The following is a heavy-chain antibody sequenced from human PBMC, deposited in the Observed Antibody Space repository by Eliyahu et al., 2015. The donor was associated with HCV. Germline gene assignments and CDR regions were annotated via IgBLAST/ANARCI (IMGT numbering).Heavy chain of an antibody. D-gene: IGHD1-26*01. J-gene: IGHJ5*02. CDR2: INGKNGLR. CDR3: AKTVAMAGAPFDP. CDR1: EFRIDYYV. Sequence: EEQLVESGGGLVQPGRSLRLSCGASEFRIDYYVIHWVRQVPGKGLEWVSSINGKNGLRDYADSVRGRFTVSRDHARNSLYLQMNSLTTEDTALYFCAKTVAMAGAPFDPWGQGTLVTVSS. V-gene: IGHV3-9*01.